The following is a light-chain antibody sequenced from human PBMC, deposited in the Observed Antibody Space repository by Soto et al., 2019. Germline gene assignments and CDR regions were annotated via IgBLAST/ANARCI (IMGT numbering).Light chain of an antibody. J-gene: IGLJ3*02. CDR3: ASWDDSLNGWV. CDR2: NDN. CDR1: SSNIGINT. Sequence: QSVLTQPPSVSGTPGQRVTISCSGSSSNIGINTVNWYQQVPGTAPKLLIYNDNLRPSGVPDRFSGSKSGTSASLAISGLQSESEADYYCASWDDSLNGWVFGGGTKLTVL. V-gene: IGLV1-44*01.